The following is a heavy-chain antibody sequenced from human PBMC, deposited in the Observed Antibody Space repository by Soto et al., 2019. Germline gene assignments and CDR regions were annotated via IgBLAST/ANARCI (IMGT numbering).Heavy chain of an antibody. D-gene: IGHD3-10*01. V-gene: IGHV1-2*04. CDR1: GYTFTGYY. Sequence: QVQLVQSGAEVKKPGASVKVSCKASGYTFTGYYMHWVRQAPGQGLEWMGWINPNSGGTNYAQKFQGWVTMTRDTSISTAYMELSRLRSDDTAVYYCARGRGSGSYYIPGGYYFDYWGQGTLVTVSS. CDR3: ARGRGSGSYYIPGGYYFDY. J-gene: IGHJ4*02. CDR2: INPNSGGT.